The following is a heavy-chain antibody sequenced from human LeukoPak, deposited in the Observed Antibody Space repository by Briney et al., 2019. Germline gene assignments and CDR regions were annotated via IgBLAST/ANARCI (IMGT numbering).Heavy chain of an antibody. CDR2: IYYSGST. CDR3: ARRRGGYNTFDY. CDR1: GGSISSSNYY. D-gene: IGHD5-24*01. Sequence: SETLSLTCTVSGGSISSSNYYWGWIRQPPGKGLEWIGSIYYSGSTYYNPSLKSRVTISVDTSKNQFSLKLSSVTAADTAVYYCARRRGGYNTFDYWGQGTLVTVSS. V-gene: IGHV4-39*01. J-gene: IGHJ4*02.